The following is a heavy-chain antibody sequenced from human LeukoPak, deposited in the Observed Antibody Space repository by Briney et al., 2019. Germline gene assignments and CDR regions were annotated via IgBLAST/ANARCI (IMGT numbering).Heavy chain of an antibody. J-gene: IGHJ4*02. CDR2: ITTTGTHT. D-gene: IGHD6-19*01. V-gene: IGHV3-21*01. Sequence: GGSLRLSCAASGFTFSDCNMNWVRQAPGKGLEWVSSITTTGTHTYYADSVTGRFTISRDNAKNSLYLQMISLRAEDTAVYYCARGSQWTNGVTDFWGQGTLVTVSS. CDR1: GFTFSDCN. CDR3: ARGSQWTNGVTDF.